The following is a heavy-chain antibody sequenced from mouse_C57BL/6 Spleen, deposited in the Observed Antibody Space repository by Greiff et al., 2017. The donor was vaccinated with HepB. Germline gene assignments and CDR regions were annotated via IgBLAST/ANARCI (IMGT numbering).Heavy chain of an antibody. J-gene: IGHJ4*01. CDR2: IDPSDSYT. V-gene: IGHV1-59*01. D-gene: IGHD1-1*01. CDR1: GYTFTSYW. Sequence: QVQLQQSGAELVRPGTSVKLSCKASGYTFTSYWMHWVKQRPGQGLEWIGVIDPSDSYTNYNQKFKGKATLTVDTSSSTAYMQLSSLTSEDSAVYYCARERNYYGSSYSYYAMDYWGQGTSVTVSS. CDR3: ARERNYYGSSYSYYAMDY.